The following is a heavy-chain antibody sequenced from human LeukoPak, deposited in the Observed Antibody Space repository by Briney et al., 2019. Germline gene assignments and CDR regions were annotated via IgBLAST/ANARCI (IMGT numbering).Heavy chain of an antibody. CDR3: ARDLSPIAVAGTGGGY. CDR1: GYTFTSYG. D-gene: IGHD6-19*01. V-gene: IGHV1-18*01. Sequence: ASVKVSCKASGYTFTSYGISWVRQAPGQGLEWMGWISAYNGNTNYAQKLQGRVTMTTDTSTSTAYMELRSLRSDDTAVYYCARDLSPIAVAGTGGGYWGQGTLVTVSS. CDR2: ISAYNGNT. J-gene: IGHJ4*02.